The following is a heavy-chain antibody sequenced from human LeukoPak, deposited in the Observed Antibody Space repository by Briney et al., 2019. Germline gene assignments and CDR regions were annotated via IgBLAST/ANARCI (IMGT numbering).Heavy chain of an antibody. V-gene: IGHV3-33*06. CDR2: IWYDGSNK. J-gene: IGHJ4*02. CDR1: GFTFSSYG. CDR3: AKATFRGSSLFQH. D-gene: IGHD1-26*01. Sequence: GGSLRLSCAASGFTFSSYGMHWVRQAPGKGLEWVAVIWYDGSNKYYADSVKGRFTISRDNSKNTLYLQMNSLRAEDTAVYYCAKATFRGSSLFQHWGQGTLVTVSS.